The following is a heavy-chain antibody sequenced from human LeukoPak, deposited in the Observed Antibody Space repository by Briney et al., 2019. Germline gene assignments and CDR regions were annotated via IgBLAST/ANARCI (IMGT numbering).Heavy chain of an antibody. J-gene: IGHJ4*02. Sequence: SETLSLTCTVSGGSFSSSSYYWAWIRQPPGKELEWIGSIYYSGSTHSNPSLKSRATISLGTVKIEFSLKLSSVTAADTAVYYCARNNTLMMYPRGGEDKGFDYWGQGTLVTVSS. CDR3: ARNNTLMMYPRGGEDKGFDY. CDR1: GGSFSSSSYY. D-gene: IGHD2-8*01. V-gene: IGHV4-39*01. CDR2: IYYSGST.